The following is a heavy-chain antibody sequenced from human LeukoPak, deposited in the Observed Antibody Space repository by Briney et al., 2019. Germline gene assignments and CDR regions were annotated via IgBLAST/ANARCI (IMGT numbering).Heavy chain of an antibody. J-gene: IGHJ4*02. CDR3: AKVGGYSYGYFDY. Sequence: GGSLRLSCAASGFTFDDYAMRWVRQAPGKGLEWVSGISWNSGNIDYADSVEGRFTISRDNAKNSLYLQMNSLRAEDTALYYCAKVGGYSYGYFDYWGQGTLVTVSS. CDR2: ISWNSGNI. D-gene: IGHD5-18*01. CDR1: GFTFDDYA. V-gene: IGHV3-9*01.